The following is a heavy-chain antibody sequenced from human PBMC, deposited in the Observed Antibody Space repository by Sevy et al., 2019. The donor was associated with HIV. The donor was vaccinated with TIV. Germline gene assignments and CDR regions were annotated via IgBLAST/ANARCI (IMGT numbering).Heavy chain of an antibody. Sequence: SETLSLTCTVSGGSISSGSYSWSWVRRPAGKGLEWIGRIYSSGSANYNPSLKSRVTMSLDTSRNQFSLKLSSVTAADTAVYFCVRDLIGGSGGSDYWGQGTRVTVSS. D-gene: IGHD6-19*01. CDR3: VRDLIGGSGGSDY. CDR2: IYSSGSA. CDR1: GGSISSGSYS. V-gene: IGHV4-61*02. J-gene: IGHJ4*02.